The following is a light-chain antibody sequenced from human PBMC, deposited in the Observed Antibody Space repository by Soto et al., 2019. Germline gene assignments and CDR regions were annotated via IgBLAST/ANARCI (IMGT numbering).Light chain of an antibody. Sequence: EIVMTQSPATLSVSPGERATLSCRASQSVSSNLAWYQQKPGQAPRLLIYRASTRATGIPARFSGSGSGTEFSLTISSLQSEDFAAYYCQQYNNWPRTFGQGIKVEIK. CDR2: RAS. CDR3: QQYNNWPRT. V-gene: IGKV3-15*01. CDR1: QSVSSN. J-gene: IGKJ1*01.